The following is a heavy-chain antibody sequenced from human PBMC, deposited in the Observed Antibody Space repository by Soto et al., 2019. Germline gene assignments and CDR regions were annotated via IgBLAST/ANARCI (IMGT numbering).Heavy chain of an antibody. V-gene: IGHV3-48*02. Sequence: EVQLVESGGGLVQPGGSLRLSCAASGFTFSSYSMNWVRQAPGKGLEWVSYISSSSSTIYYADSVKGRFTISRDNAKNSLDRRVNRLRDEDTAVYCCAGGEDYGGGGCWGPGALVTVSS. J-gene: IGHJ4*02. CDR2: ISSSSSTI. D-gene: IGHD4-17*01. CDR1: GFTFSSYS. CDR3: AGGEDYGGGGC.